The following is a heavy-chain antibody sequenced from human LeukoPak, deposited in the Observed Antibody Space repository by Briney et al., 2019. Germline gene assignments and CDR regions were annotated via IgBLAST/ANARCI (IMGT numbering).Heavy chain of an antibody. V-gene: IGHV1-58*02. J-gene: IGHJ3*02. CDR2: IVVGSGNT. Sequence: AASVKVSCKASGYTFTGYYMHWVRQARGQRLEWIGWIVVGSGNTNYAQKFQERVTISRDMSTSTAYMELSSLTSEDTAVFYCAADGPADLFDGSEDPPRDAFEIWGQGTMVTVSS. CDR3: AADGPADLFDGSEDPPRDAFEI. CDR1: GYTFTGYY. D-gene: IGHD3-22*01.